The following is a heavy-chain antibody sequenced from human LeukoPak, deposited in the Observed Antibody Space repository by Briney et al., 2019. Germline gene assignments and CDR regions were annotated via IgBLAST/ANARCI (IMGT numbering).Heavy chain of an antibody. V-gene: IGHV4-59*11. Sequence: SETLSLTCAVSGVSINSHYWSWIRQSPGRGLEWIGHISDKGTTKYNSSPKSRVIISADTSKNHLSLNLTSVLAADTAIYYCARRDAGWNYCDHWGQGILVTVSP. J-gene: IGHJ4*02. CDR2: ISDKGTT. CDR1: GVSINSHY. CDR3: ARRDAGWNYCDH. D-gene: IGHD6-19*01.